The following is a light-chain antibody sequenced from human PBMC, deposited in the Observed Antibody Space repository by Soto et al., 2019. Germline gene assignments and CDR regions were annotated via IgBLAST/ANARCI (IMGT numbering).Light chain of an antibody. CDR1: SSDVGGFNY. CDR3: AAWDDSLSGWV. Sequence: QSALTQPPSASGSPGQSVTISCSGTSSDVGGFNYVSWYQQHPGRAPKVLIYEVNKRPSGVPDRFSGSKSGSTASLTVSGLQAEDEAEYYCAAWDDSLSGWVFGGGTKLTVL. J-gene: IGLJ3*02. V-gene: IGLV2-8*01. CDR2: EVN.